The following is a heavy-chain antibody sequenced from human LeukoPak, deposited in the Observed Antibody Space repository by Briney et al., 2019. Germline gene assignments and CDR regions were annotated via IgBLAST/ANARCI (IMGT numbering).Heavy chain of an antibody. CDR1: GYTFIDYY. J-gene: IGHJ4*02. D-gene: IGHD7-27*01. Sequence: GASLNVSCEASGYTFIDYYLQWERQAPRQGHAWMGRINPKSGGPNYSKRFQDRVTMTRDTSIGTVYMELSRLTYDDTAIYYCTRGPSWGGFDYWGQGTLVTVSS. V-gene: IGHV1-2*06. CDR3: TRGPSWGGFDY. CDR2: INPKSGGP.